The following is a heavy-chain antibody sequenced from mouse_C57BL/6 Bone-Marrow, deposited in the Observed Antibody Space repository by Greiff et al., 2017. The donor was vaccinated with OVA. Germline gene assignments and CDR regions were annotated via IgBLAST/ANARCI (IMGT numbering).Heavy chain of an antibody. Sequence: QVQLQQPGAELVKPGASVKLSCKASGYTFTSYWMHWVKQRPGQGLEWIGMIHPNSGSTNYNEKFKSKATLTVDKSSSTAYMHLSSLTSEDSAVYYCARPLPWYGSSYFDYWGQGTTLTVSS. CDR2: IHPNSGST. D-gene: IGHD1-1*01. CDR3: ARPLPWYGSSYFDY. CDR1: GYTFTSYW. V-gene: IGHV1-64*01. J-gene: IGHJ2*01.